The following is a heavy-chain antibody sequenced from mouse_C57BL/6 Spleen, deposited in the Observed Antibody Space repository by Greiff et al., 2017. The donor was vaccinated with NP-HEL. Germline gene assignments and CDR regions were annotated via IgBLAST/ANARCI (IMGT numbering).Heavy chain of an antibody. J-gene: IGHJ2*01. CDR1: GYSITSGYY. CDR3: ARGDYYYGSPFFDY. CDR2: ISYDGSN. Sequence: EVKLQESGPGLVKPSQSLSLTCSVTGYSITSGYYWNWIRQFPGNKLEWMGYISYDGSNNYNPSLKNRISITRDTSKNQFFLKLNSVTTEDTATYYCARGDYYYGSPFFDYWGQGTTLTVSS. D-gene: IGHD1-1*01. V-gene: IGHV3-6*01.